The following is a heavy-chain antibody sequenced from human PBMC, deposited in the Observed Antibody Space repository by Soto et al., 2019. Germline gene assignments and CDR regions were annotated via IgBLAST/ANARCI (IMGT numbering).Heavy chain of an antibody. J-gene: IGHJ6*02. V-gene: IGHV1-69*13. CDR1: GGTFSSYA. D-gene: IGHD6-13*01. CDR3: ARGGYSSSWDRPYYYYGMDV. CDR2: IIPIFGTA. Sequence: SVKVSCKASGGTFSSYAISWVRQAPGQGLEWMGGIIPIFGTANYAQKFQGRVTITADESTSTVYMELSSLRSEDTAVYSCARGGYSSSWDRPYYYYGMDVWGQGTTVTVSS.